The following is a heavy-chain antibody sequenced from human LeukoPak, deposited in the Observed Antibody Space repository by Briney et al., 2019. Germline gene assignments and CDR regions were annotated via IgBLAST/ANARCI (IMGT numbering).Heavy chain of an antibody. CDR2: INHSGST. CDR3: ARRASTVLP. CDR1: GGSFSGYY. J-gene: IGHJ4*02. V-gene: IGHV4-34*01. D-gene: IGHD2-2*01. Sequence: PSETLSLTCAVYGGSFSGYYWSWIRQPPGKGLEWIGEINHSGSTNYNPSLKSRVTISVDTSKNQFSLKLSSVTAADTAVYYCARRASTVLPWGQGTLVTVSS.